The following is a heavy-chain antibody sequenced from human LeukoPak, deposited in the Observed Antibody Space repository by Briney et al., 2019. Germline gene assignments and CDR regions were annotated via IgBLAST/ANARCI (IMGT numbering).Heavy chain of an antibody. D-gene: IGHD5-18*01. J-gene: IGHJ6*02. V-gene: IGHV1-46*01. CDR3: ARVNSYGYYYYYGMDV. CDR1: GGTFSSYA. Sequence: GASVKVSCKASGGTFSSYAISWVRQAPGQGLEWMGVINPSGGRTTYAQKFQGRVTMTRDTSTSTVYMELSSLRSDDTAVYYCARVNSYGYYYYYGMDVWGQGTTVTVSS. CDR2: INPSGGRT.